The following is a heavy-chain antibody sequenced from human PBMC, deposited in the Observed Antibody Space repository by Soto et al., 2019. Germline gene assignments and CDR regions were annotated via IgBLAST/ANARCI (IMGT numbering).Heavy chain of an antibody. CDR2: INAGNGNR. V-gene: IGHV1-3*01. J-gene: IGHJ4*02. Sequence: QVQFVQSGAEVKKPGASVKVSCKASGYTFINYALHWVRQAPGQRLEWMGWINAGNGNRRYSQKFQGRVTITTDTSASTAYMELSSLSSEDTAVYYCARESLWFGELLSYFDYWGQGTLVTVSS. CDR1: GYTFINYA. CDR3: ARESLWFGELLSYFDY. D-gene: IGHD3-10*01.